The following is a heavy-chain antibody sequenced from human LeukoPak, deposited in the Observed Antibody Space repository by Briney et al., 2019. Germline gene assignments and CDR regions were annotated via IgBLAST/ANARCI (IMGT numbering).Heavy chain of an antibody. V-gene: IGHV4-4*07. CDR2: IYTSGST. CDR3: ARRGSYYAPYYFDY. D-gene: IGHD1-26*01. CDR1: GGSISSYY. J-gene: IGHJ4*02. Sequence: SETLSLTCTVSGGSISSYYWSWIRQPAGEGLEWIGRIYTSGSTNYNPSLKSRVTMSVDTSKNQFSLKLSSVTAADTAVYYCARRGSYYAPYYFDYWGQGTLVTVSS.